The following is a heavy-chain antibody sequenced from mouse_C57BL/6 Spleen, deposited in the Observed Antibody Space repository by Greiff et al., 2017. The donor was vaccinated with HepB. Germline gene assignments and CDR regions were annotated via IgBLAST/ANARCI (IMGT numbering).Heavy chain of an antibody. CDR2: ISYDGSN. D-gene: IGHD1-1*01. CDR1: GYSITSGYY. Sequence: VQLQQSGPGLVKPSQSLSLTCSVTGYSITSGYYWNWIRQFPGNKLEWMGYISYDGSNNYNPSLKNRISITRDTSKNQFFLKLNSVTTEDTATYYCARDDYYGSSYVGPWFAYWGQGTLVTVSA. J-gene: IGHJ3*01. V-gene: IGHV3-6*01. CDR3: ARDDYYGSSYVGPWFAY.